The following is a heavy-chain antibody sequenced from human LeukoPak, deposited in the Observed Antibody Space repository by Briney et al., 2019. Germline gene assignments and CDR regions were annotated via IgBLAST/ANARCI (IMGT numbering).Heavy chain of an antibody. J-gene: IGHJ4*02. Sequence: SETLSLTCTVSGGSIRSYYWSWIRQSPGKGLEWIGYIYYSGSTNYNPSLKSRVTISVDTSKNQFSLKLSSVTAADTAVYYCGRDLDILTGYGLDYWGQGTLVTVSS. CDR1: GGSIRSYY. D-gene: IGHD3-9*01. CDR3: GRDLDILTGYGLDY. V-gene: IGHV4-59*12. CDR2: IYYSGST.